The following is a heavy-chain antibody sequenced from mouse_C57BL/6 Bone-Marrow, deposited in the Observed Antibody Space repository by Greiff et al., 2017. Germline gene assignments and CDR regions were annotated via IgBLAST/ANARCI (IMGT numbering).Heavy chain of an antibody. Sequence: VPRVEAGGGFVQPGEAPKISRVTNEYEIPSHDMSWGRKTPEKRLGLGAAINSDGGITYYPDTVKGRFTISRDNAKKTLYLQMSRLKSEDTAMYYCARHVDYGSSLAYWGQGTLVTVSA. CDR2: INSDGGIT. CDR1: EYEIPSHD. D-gene: IGHD1-1*01. J-gene: IGHJ3*01. V-gene: IGHV5-2*01. CDR3: ARHVDYGSSLAY.